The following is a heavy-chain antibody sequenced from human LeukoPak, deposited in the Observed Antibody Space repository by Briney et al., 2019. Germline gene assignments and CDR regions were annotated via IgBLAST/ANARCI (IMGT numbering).Heavy chain of an antibody. CDR2: IYTSGST. CDR1: GGSISSGSYY. J-gene: IGHJ4*02. CDR3: ARENGDYDY. Sequence: SETLSLTCTVSGGSISSGSYYWSWIRQPAGKGLEWIGRIYTSGSTNYNPSLKSRVTISVDTSKNQFSLKLSSVTAADTAVHYCARENGDYDYWGQGTLVTVSS. D-gene: IGHD4-17*01. V-gene: IGHV4-61*02.